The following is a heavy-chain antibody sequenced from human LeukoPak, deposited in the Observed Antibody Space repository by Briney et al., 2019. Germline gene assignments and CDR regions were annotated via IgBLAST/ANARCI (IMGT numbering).Heavy chain of an antibody. CDR1: GFTFSSYE. CDR2: ISSGGSTI. Sequence: GGSLRLSCAASGFTFSSYEMNWVRQAPGKGLEWFSYISSGGSTIYYADSVKGRFTISRDNAKNSLYLQMNSLRAEDTAVYYCARSTVATFFDYWGQGTLVTVSS. D-gene: IGHD4-17*01. CDR3: ARSTVATFFDY. J-gene: IGHJ4*02. V-gene: IGHV3-48*03.